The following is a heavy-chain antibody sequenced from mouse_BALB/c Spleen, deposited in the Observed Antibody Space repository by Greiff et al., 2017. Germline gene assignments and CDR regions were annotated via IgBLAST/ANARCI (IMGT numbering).Heavy chain of an antibody. CDR1: GYTFTSYW. J-gene: IGHJ4*01. CDR2: IYPSDSYT. D-gene: IGHD3-1*01. V-gene: IGHV1-69*02. Sequence: VQLQQPGAELVRPGASVKLSCKASGYTFTSYWINWVKQRPGQGLEWIGNIYPSDSYTNYNQKFKDKATLTVDKSSSTAYMQLSSPTSEDSAVYYCTRSSGVYYAMDYWGQGTSVTVSS. CDR3: TRSSGVYYAMDY.